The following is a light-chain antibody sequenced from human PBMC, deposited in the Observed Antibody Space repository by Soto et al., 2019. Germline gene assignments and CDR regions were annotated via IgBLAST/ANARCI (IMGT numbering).Light chain of an antibody. V-gene: IGKV3-11*01. Sequence: PGERAPLSCRASQSVSSYLVWYQQKPGQAPRLLIYDASNRATGIPARFSGSGSGTDFTLTITSLEPEDFAVYYCQQRTNWPPWTFGQGTKVDI. J-gene: IGKJ1*01. CDR3: QQRTNWPPWT. CDR2: DAS. CDR1: QSVSSY.